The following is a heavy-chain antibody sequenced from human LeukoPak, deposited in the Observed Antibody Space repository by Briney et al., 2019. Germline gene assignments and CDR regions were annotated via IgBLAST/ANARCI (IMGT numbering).Heavy chain of an antibody. V-gene: IGHV1-46*01. CDR3: ASLII. CDR2: INPGGGST. J-gene: IGHJ4*02. D-gene: IGHD3-22*01. CDR1: GCTFTSYY. Sequence: SVNDSCKASGCTFTSYYLHWLRQARGQGLEWMGIINPGGGSTSYAQKFQGRVTMTRDTSTSTVYMEVSSLGSEDTAVYYCASLIIWGQGTLVTVSS.